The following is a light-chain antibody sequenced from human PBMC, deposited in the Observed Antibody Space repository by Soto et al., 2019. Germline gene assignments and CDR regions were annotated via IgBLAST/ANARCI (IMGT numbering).Light chain of an antibody. CDR3: QQYGNAPRA. J-gene: IGKJ4*01. CDR1: RSVSSSF. V-gene: IGKV3-20*01. Sequence: EIVLTQSPGTLSLSPGERASLSCRASRSVSSSFLAWYHQRPGRAPRLLIYGASSRATDIPARFGGSGSGTDFTGTISSLEPEDFGVYYWQQYGNAPRAFGGGARV. CDR2: GAS.